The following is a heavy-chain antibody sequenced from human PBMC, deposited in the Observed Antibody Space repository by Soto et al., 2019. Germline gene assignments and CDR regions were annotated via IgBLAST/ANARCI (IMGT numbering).Heavy chain of an antibody. CDR3: ARGAINYYYEDV. CDR1: GYTFTSYA. V-gene: IGHV1-3*01. J-gene: IGHJ6*03. Sequence: GASVKVSCKASGYTFTSYAMHWVRQAPGQRLEWMGWINAGNGNTKYSQKFQGRVTITRDTSASTAYMELSSLRSEDTADYYCARGAINYYYEDVWGKGTTVTVSS. CDR2: INAGNGNT.